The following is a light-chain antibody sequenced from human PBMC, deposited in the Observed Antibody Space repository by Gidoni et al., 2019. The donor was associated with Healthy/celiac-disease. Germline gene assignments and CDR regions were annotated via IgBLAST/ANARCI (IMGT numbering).Light chain of an antibody. Sequence: IVLTQSPGTLSLSPGERATLSCRAIQSVSSSYLAWYQQKPGQAPRLLIYGASSRAAGIPDRFSGSGSGTDFTRTMSRLEAEGLAVYYCQQYGSPWTFGQGTKVEIK. J-gene: IGKJ1*01. CDR3: QQYGSPWT. CDR1: QSVSSSY. CDR2: GAS. V-gene: IGKV3-20*01.